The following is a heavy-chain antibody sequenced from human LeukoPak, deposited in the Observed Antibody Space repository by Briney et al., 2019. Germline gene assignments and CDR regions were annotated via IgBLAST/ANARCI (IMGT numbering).Heavy chain of an antibody. CDR1: GFTFIRHW. V-gene: IGHV3-74*01. CDR2: ISFDGSTT. J-gene: IGHJ4*02. CDR3: GSSEDGYIDY. D-gene: IGHD5-24*01. Sequence: GGSLTLSCAGSGFTFIRHWMHWVRQAPGKGLVGVSRISFDGSTTLYSASVQGRFTIAKDNAKNTLYLQMNSLRAEDTAVYYCGSSEDGYIDYWGQGTLVSVSS.